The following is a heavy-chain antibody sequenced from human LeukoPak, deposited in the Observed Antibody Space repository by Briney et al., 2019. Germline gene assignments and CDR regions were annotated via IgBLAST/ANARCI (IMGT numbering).Heavy chain of an antibody. Sequence: GGSLRLSCAASDFTVSSNYMSWVRQAPGKGLEWVSVIHKNAITSYADTVKGRSTISRDNSKNTLYLQMNNLRVDDTAVYYCARSLRVRGVPDYMDVWGKGTTVTVYS. J-gene: IGHJ6*03. V-gene: IGHV3-53*01. CDR3: ARSLRVRGVPDYMDV. CDR2: IHKNAIT. CDR1: DFTVSSNY. D-gene: IGHD3-10*01.